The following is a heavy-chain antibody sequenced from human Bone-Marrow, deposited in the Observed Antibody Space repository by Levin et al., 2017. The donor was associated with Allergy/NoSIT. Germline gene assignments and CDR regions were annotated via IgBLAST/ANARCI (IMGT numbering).Heavy chain of an antibody. CDR2: INADNDNT. CDR1: GYTFTDYT. V-gene: IGHV1-3*01. J-gene: IGHJ4*02. D-gene: IGHD1-1*01. CDR3: ARGRWKDVGYTLDY. Sequence: ASVKVSCKASGYTFTDYTMHWVRQAPGQRLELMGWINADNDNTKYSQKFQGRVTITRDTSARTAYMELSSLRSEDTAVYYCARGRWKDVGYTLDYWGQGTLVTVSS.